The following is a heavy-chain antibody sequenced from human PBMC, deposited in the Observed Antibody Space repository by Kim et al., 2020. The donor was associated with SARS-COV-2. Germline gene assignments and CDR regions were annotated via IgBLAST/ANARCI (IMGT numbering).Heavy chain of an antibody. Sequence: DTPPLKGRDTISVDTSQNQFSLTLSSVTAADTAVYYWARGIAAAGHFDYWGQGTLVTVSS. D-gene: IGHD6-13*01. CDR3: ARGIAAAGHFDY. J-gene: IGHJ4*02. V-gene: IGHV4-34*01.